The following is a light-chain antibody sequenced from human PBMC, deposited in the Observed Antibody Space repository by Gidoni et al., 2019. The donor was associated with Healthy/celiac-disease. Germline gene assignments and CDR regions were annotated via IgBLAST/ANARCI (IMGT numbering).Light chain of an antibody. J-gene: IGKJ1*01. CDR3: QQYDNLQT. Sequence: DIPMTQSPSSLSASVGERVTITCQESQYISNYLNWYQKKPGKAPKLMIYDASNLETGVQSRFSGSGSGTDFTFTISSLQHEDIVTYYCQQYDNLQTFGQGTKVEIK. CDR2: DAS. CDR1: QYISNY. V-gene: IGKV1-33*01.